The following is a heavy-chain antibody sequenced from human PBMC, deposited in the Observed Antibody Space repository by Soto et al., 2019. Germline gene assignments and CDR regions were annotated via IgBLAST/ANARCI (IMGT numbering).Heavy chain of an antibody. Sequence: VKVSCKASGYTFTSYAMHWVRQAPGQRLEWMGWINAGNGNTKYSQKFQGRVTITRDTSASTAYMELSSLRSEDTAVYYCARGGIVLVPAAPTAEYFQHWGQGTLVTVSS. J-gene: IGHJ1*01. CDR1: GYTFTSYA. D-gene: IGHD2-2*01. CDR2: INAGNGNT. V-gene: IGHV1-3*01. CDR3: ARGGIVLVPAAPTAEYFQH.